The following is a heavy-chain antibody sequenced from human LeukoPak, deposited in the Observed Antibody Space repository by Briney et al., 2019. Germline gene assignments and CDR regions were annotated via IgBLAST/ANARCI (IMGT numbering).Heavy chain of an antibody. V-gene: IGHV4-59*01. CDR1: GGSISSYY. D-gene: IGHD3-3*01. J-gene: IGHJ4*02. CDR3: AREVWSGYYVSYYFDY. CDR2: IYYNGST. Sequence: SETLSLTCTVSGGSISSYYWNWLRQPPGEGLEWIGYIYYNGSTNYNPSLKSRVTISVDTSKNQFSLKLSSVTAADTAVYYCAREVWSGYYVSYYFDYWGQGTLVTVSS.